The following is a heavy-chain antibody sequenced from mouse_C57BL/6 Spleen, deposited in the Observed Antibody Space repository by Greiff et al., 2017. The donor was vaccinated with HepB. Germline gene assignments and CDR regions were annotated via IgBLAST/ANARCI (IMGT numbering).Heavy chain of an antibody. D-gene: IGHD1-1*01. V-gene: IGHV1-26*01. Sequence: EVQLQQSGPELVKPGASVKITCKASGYTFTDYYMNWVKQSHGKSLEWIGDINPNNGGTSYNQKFKGKATLTVDKYSSTAYMELRSLTSEDSAVYYCCWLYGSSHYYAMDDWGQGTSVTVSS. J-gene: IGHJ4*01. CDR1: GYTFTDYY. CDR2: INPNNGGT. CDR3: CWLYGSSHYYAMDD.